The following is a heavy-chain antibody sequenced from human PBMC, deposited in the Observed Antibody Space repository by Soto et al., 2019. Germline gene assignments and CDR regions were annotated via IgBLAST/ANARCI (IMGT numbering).Heavy chain of an antibody. V-gene: IGHV3-23*01. J-gene: IGHJ4*02. CDR3: ARGGHYDILSGYFY. CDR1: GFTFSSYA. D-gene: IGHD3-9*01. Sequence: EVQLLESGGGLVQPGGSLRLSCAASGFTFSSYAMSWVRQAPGKGLEWVSAISGSGGSTYYADSVKGRFTISRDKSKNTLYLQMNSLRAEDTAVYYCARGGHYDILSGYFYWGQGTLVTVSS. CDR2: ISGSGGST.